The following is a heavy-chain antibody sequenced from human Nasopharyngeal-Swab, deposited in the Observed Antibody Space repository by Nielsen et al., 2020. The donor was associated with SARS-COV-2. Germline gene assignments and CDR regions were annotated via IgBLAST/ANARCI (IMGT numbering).Heavy chain of an antibody. V-gene: IGHV3-23*01. J-gene: IGHJ6*03. CDR2: ISGSGGST. Sequence: GESLKISCSASGFIFNNYAMNWVRQAPGKGLEWVSGISGSGGSTFYADSVKGRFTISRDNSASTLYLQMSSLRAGDTAVYYCARGGRGSQYYMDVWGKGTTVTVSS. D-gene: IGHD1-26*01. CDR1: GFIFNNYA. CDR3: ARGGRGSQYYMDV.